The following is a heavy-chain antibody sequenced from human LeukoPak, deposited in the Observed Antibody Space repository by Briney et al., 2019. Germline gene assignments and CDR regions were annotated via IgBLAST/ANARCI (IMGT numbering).Heavy chain of an antibody. CDR1: GGSFSGYY. V-gene: IGHV4-34*01. D-gene: IGHD4/OR15-4a*01. Sequence: SETLSLTCAVYGGSFSGYYWSWIRQPSGKGLEWIGEINHSGSTNYNPSLKSRVTISVDTSKNQFSLKLSSVTAADTAVYYCARALWWIDYWGQGTLVTVSS. J-gene: IGHJ4*02. CDR2: INHSGST. CDR3: ARALWWIDY.